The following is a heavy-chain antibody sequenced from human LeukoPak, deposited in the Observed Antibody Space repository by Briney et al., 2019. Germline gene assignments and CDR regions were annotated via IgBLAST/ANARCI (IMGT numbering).Heavy chain of an antibody. J-gene: IGHJ4*02. CDR2: IIPILGIA. CDR3: AIDCSSTSCYQGNVY. CDR1: GYTFTDYY. Sequence: SVKVSCKVSGYTFTDYYMHWVQQAPGQGLEWMGRIIPILGIANYAQKFQGRVTITADKSTSTAYMELSSLRSEDTAVYYCAIDCSSTSCYQGNVYWGQGTLVTVSS. V-gene: IGHV1-69*02. D-gene: IGHD2-2*01.